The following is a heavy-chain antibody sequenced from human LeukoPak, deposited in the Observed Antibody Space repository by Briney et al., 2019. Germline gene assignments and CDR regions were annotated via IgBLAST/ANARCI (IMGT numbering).Heavy chain of an antibody. CDR1: GGSITTSSFY. CDR3: VRAVGAVAGPGDWFDP. CDR2: FYYTGDT. J-gene: IGHJ5*02. Sequence: SETLSLTCNVSGGSITTSSFYWGWIRQTPGKGLGWIGTFYYTGDTYYNRSLKSRATIAVDTSKDHFFLALSSVTAADMAVYYCVRAVGAVAGPGDWFDPWGPGTLVTVSS. V-gene: IGHV4-39*02. D-gene: IGHD6-19*01.